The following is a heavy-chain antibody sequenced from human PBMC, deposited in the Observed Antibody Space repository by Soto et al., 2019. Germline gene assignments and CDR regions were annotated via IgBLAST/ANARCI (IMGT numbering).Heavy chain of an antibody. D-gene: IGHD6-19*01. CDR1: GFTFSSYA. V-gene: IGHV3-23*01. J-gene: IGHJ6*02. CDR3: ANGLGMAVAGTVGMDV. CDR2: ISGSGGST. Sequence: EVQLLESGGGLVQPGGSLRLSCAASGFTFSSYAMSWVRQAPGKGLEWVSAISGSGGSTYYADSVKGRFTISRDNSKNTLYLQMNSLRAEDTAVYYCANGLGMAVAGTVGMDVWGQGTTVTVSS.